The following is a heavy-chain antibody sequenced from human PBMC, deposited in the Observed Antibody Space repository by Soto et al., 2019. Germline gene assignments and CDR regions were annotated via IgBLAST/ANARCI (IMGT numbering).Heavy chain of an antibody. Sequence: QVQLQESGPGLVKPSGTLSLTCAVSSGSISSSNWWSWVRQPPGKGLEWIGEIYHSGSTNYNPSLKSRVTISVNKSKNQFSLKLSSVTAADTAVYYCAHMIVVVPDGAPRGSTEGWFDPWGQGTLVTVSS. CDR2: IYHSGST. CDR1: SGSISSSNW. CDR3: AHMIVVVPDGAPRGSTEGWFDP. V-gene: IGHV4-4*02. J-gene: IGHJ5*02. D-gene: IGHD2-2*01.